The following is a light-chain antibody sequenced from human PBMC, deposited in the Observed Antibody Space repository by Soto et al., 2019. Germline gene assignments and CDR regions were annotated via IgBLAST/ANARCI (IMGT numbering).Light chain of an antibody. J-gene: IGKJ4*01. Sequence: DIQMTQSPSSLAASVGDRVTITCRASQLISSWLVWYQQKPGHAPKLLSYAASNLQSGVPSRFSGSASGTEFTLTISSLQHEDFATYYCKQASTFPFTFGGGTEVQIK. CDR3: KQASTFPFT. V-gene: IGKV1-12*01. CDR1: QLISSW. CDR2: AAS.